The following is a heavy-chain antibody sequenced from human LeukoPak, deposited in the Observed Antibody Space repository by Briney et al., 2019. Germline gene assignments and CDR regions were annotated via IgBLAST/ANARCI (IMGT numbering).Heavy chain of an antibody. J-gene: IGHJ4*02. CDR3: ARSLFVAFTD. V-gene: IGHV1-2*02. D-gene: IGHD2-21*01. CDR2: VDPSNDDT. Sequence: ALVKVSCKASGYTFTDHSIHWVRQAPGQGLEWMGYVDPSNDDTNYAPKFHDRVTMTGDTSIRTAYMELSRLTSDDTAVYYCARSLFVAFTDWGEGTLVIVSS. CDR1: GYTFTDHS.